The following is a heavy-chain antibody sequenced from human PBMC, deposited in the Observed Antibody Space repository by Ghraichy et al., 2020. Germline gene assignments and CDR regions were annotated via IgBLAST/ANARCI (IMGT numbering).Heavy chain of an antibody. CDR2: IYPGDSET. D-gene: IGHD1-26*01. V-gene: IGHV5-51*01. CDR3: ARGWEFSSSPGFAY. J-gene: IGHJ4*02. CDR1: GYSFNGFW. Sequence: GESLNISCKGSGYSFNGFWIGWVRQMPGKGLEWMGIIYPGDSETRYSPSFGGQVTMSVDKSITTAYLHWSSLRASDSAIYYCARGWEFSSSPGFAYWGQGTLVTVSS.